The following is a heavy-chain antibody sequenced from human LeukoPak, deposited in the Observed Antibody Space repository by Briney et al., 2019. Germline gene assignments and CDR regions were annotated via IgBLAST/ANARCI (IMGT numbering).Heavy chain of an antibody. CDR1: GGSISSSSYY. D-gene: IGHD2-8*01. J-gene: IGHJ6*03. Sequence: PSETLSLTCTVSGGSISSSSYYWGWIRQPPGKGLEWIGSIYYSGSTYYNPSLTSRVTISVDTSKNQFSLKLSSVTAADTPVYYCAMVYAMRYYYMDVWGKGTTVTVSS. V-gene: IGHV4-39*07. CDR2: IYYSGST. CDR3: AMVYAMRYYYMDV.